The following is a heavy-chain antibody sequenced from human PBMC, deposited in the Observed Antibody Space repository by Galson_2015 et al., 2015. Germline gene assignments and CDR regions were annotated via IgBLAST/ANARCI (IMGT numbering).Heavy chain of an antibody. J-gene: IGHJ6*02. D-gene: IGHD3-3*01. CDR2: ISSSSSYI. Sequence: SLRLSCAASGFTFSSYSMNWVRQAPGKGLEWVSSISSSSSYIYYADSVKGRFTISRDNAKNSLYLQMNSLRAEDTAVYYCARGYDFWSGYYSGMDVWGQGTTVTVSS. V-gene: IGHV3-21*01. CDR1: GFTFSSYS. CDR3: ARGYDFWSGYYSGMDV.